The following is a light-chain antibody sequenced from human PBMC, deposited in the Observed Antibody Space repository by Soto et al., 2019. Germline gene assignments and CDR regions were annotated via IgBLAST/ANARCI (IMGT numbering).Light chain of an antibody. CDR3: QKYNSAPWT. J-gene: IGKJ1*01. V-gene: IGKV1-27*01. CDR2: DAS. Sequence: DIQMTQSPSSLSASVGDRVTITCRASQGISNSLAWYQQKPGKVPQLLIYDASTLQSGVPSRFSGSGSGTEFTLTISSLQPEDVATYYCQKYNSAPWTFGQGTKVEFK. CDR1: QGISNS.